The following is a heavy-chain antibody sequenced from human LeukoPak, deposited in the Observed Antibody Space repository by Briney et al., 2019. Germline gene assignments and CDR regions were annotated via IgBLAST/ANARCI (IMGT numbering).Heavy chain of an antibody. CDR1: GYTFTVYY. CDR2: INPNSGDT. V-gene: IGHV1-2*02. Sequence: ASVKVSCKASGYTFTVYYMHWVRQAPGQGLEWMGWINPNSGDTNYAQEFQGRVTMTRDTSISTAYMELSRLRSDDTAVYYCARGGSSSWYGYWGQGTLVTVSS. CDR3: ARGGSSSWYGY. J-gene: IGHJ4*02. D-gene: IGHD6-13*01.